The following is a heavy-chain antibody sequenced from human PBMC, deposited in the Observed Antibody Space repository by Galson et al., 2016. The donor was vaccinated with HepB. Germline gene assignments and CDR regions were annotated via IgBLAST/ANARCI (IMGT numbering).Heavy chain of an antibody. Sequence: SVKVSCKASGYTFTSYAIHWVRQAPGQRLEWMGWTNNANGNTEYSQSFQGRVTFTRDKSASTAYMELSSLRSEDTAVYYCARDGGSCWSRLWWGQGTPVAVSS. D-gene: IGHD6-19*01. CDR2: TNNANGNT. CDR3: ARDGGSCWSRLW. V-gene: IGHV1-3*04. CDR1: GYTFTSYA. J-gene: IGHJ4*02.